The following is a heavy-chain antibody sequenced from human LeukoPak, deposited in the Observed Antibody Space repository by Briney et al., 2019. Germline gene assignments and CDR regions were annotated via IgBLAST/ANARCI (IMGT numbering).Heavy chain of an antibody. CDR2: ISRTGGDT. CDR1: GFIFGDYA. D-gene: IGHD3-16*02. J-gene: IGHJ4*02. CDR3: AKIGVIGRWYFDY. V-gene: IGHV3-23*01. Sequence: QAGGSLRLSCTASGFIFGDYALTWVRQAPGKGLEWVSSISRTGGDTYYTDSVKGRYSVSRDNSKTTLYLQMNSLRVEDSAVYYCAKIGVIGRWYFDYWGQGTLVTVSS.